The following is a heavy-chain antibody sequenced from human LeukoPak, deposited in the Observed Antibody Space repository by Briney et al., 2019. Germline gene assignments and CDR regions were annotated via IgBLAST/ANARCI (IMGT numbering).Heavy chain of an antibody. V-gene: IGHV4-59*01. J-gene: IGHJ4*02. CDR1: GVSISSYY. CDR2: IHSSGST. Sequence: MTSETLSLTCTVSGVSISSYYWSWVRQPPGKGLEWIGYIHSSGSTNYNPSLKSRVTFSVDTSQNQFSLKVRSVTSADTAIYYCARGGDRSHYYYYFDYWGQGTLVTVSS. D-gene: IGHD3-22*01. CDR3: ARGGDRSHYYYYFDY.